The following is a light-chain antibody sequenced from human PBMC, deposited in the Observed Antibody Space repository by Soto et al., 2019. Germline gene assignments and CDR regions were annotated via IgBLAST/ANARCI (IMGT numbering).Light chain of an antibody. Sequence: QSVLTQPRSVSGSPGQSVTISCTGTSSDVGGYNYVSWYQQHPGKAPKLMIYDVGKRPSGVPDRFFGSKSGNTASLTISGLQAEDEADFYCCSYAGSSYVFGTGTKVTV. V-gene: IGLV2-11*01. CDR3: CSYAGSSYV. CDR2: DVG. CDR1: SSDVGGYNY. J-gene: IGLJ1*01.